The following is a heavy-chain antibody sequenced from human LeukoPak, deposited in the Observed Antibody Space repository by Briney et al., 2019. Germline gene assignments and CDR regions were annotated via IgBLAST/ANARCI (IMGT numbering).Heavy chain of an antibody. CDR1: GYTFTGYY. Sequence: GASVKVSCKASGYTFTGYYMHWVRQATGQGLEWMGWMNPNSGNTGYAQKFQGRVTITRNTSISTAYMELSSLRSEDTAVYYCARSMYSSSWLYYYYYMDVWGKGTTVTVSS. J-gene: IGHJ6*03. V-gene: IGHV1-8*03. CDR3: ARSMYSSSWLYYYYYMDV. D-gene: IGHD6-13*01. CDR2: MNPNSGNT.